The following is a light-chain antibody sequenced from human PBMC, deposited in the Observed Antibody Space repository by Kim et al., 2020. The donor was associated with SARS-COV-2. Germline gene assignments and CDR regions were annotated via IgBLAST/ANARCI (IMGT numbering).Light chain of an antibody. Sequence: EIVLTQSPATLSLSPGEGATLSCRASQSVSRYLAWYQQKPGQAPRLLIYLASNRATGIPARFSGSGSGTDFTLTINSLEPEDLAVYYCQQHDNWPLTFGRGTKVDIK. V-gene: IGKV3-11*01. CDR1: QSVSRY. CDR2: LAS. J-gene: IGKJ4*01. CDR3: QQHDNWPLT.